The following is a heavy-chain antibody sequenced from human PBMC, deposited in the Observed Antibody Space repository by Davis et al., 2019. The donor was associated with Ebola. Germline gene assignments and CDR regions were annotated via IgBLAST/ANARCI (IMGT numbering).Heavy chain of an antibody. CDR2: VDPEDGET. Sequence: ASVKVSCKVSGYTFTDYYMHWVQQAPGKGLEWMGLVDPEDGETIYAEKFQGRVTITADTSTDTAYMELSSLRSEDTAVYYCATTHGSSWYDNWFDPWGQGTLVTVSS. D-gene: IGHD6-13*01. J-gene: IGHJ5*02. CDR1: GYTFTDYY. V-gene: IGHV1-69-2*01. CDR3: ATTHGSSWYDNWFDP.